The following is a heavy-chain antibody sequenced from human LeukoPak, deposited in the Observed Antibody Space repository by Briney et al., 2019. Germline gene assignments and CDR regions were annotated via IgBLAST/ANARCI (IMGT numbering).Heavy chain of an antibody. Sequence: PGGSLRLSCAASGFTFSSYAIHWVRQAPGKGLEWVAVISYDGSNKYYADSVKGRFTIPRDNSKNTLFLQMNSLRAEDTSVYYCARGVRFLEWLLAPGYWGQGTLVTVSS. CDR3: ARGVRFLEWLLAPGY. CDR2: ISYDGSNK. D-gene: IGHD3-3*01. CDR1: GFTFSSYA. J-gene: IGHJ4*02. V-gene: IGHV3-30-3*01.